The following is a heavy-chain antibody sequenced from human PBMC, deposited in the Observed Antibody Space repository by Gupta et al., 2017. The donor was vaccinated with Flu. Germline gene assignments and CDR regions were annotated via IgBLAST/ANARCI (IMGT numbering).Heavy chain of an antibody. V-gene: IGHV4-34*01. CDR2: INHSGSK. CDR3: ARGRRGSGWLPFDD. Sequence: QVQLQQWGAGLLKPSETLSLTCAVYGGSFSGYYWSWIRQPPGKGLEWIGEINHSGSKNYNPALKSRVTISVETAKNQLSLKLSSVTAADTAVYYCARGRRGSGWLPFDDWGHGTMVTVSS. CDR1: GGSFSGYY. D-gene: IGHD6-19*01. J-gene: IGHJ4*01.